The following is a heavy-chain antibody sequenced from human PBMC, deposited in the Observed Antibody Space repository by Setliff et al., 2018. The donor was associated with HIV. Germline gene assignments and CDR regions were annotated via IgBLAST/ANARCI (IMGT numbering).Heavy chain of an antibody. CDR2: VHPSGSI. CDR3: ARGGAFCGRDSCYYLDY. CDR1: GGSFSGYY. D-gene: IGHD2-21*02. V-gene: IGHV4-34*01. J-gene: IGHJ4*02. Sequence: SETLSLTCAVYGGSFSGYYWSWIRQPPGKGLEWIAEVHPSGSINYNSSLKSRVAISVDTSNNQFSLTMTSVTAADTAVYFCARGGAFCGRDSCYYLDYWGQGNPVTVSS.